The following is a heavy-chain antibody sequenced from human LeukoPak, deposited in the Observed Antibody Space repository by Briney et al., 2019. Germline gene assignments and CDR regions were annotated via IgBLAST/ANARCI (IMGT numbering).Heavy chain of an antibody. V-gene: IGHV4-39*07. CDR1: GGSISSSSYF. Sequence: KPSETLSLTCTVSGGSISSSSYFWGWIRQPPGRGLEWIGSIYYSGSTSYNPSLKSRVTISVDTSKNQFSLKLSSVTAADTAVYYCARDDRYGSGSYYTNWFDPWGQGTLVTVSS. CDR3: ARDDRYGSGSYYTNWFDP. D-gene: IGHD3-10*01. CDR2: IYYSGST. J-gene: IGHJ5*02.